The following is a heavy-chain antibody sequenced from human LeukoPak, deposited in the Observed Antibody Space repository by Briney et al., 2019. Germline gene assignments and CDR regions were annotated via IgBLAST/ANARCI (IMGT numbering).Heavy chain of an antibody. J-gene: IGHJ3*01. CDR1: GFIFSNYW. CDR3: ARVGSNCGGDCYPYAFDV. V-gene: IGHV3-74*01. CDR2: INSDGSST. D-gene: IGHD2-21*02. Sequence: PGGSLRLSCAASGFIFSNYWVYWVRQAPGRGLVRVSHINSDGSSTTYADSVKGRFTVSRDNAKNTLYLEMNRLSAEDTAVYYCARVGSNCGGDCYPYAFDVWGQGTVVTVSS.